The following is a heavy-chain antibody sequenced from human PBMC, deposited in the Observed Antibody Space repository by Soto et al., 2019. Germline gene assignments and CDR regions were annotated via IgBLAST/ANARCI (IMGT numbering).Heavy chain of an antibody. D-gene: IGHD2-2*01. Sequence: EVQLLESGGGLVQPGGSLRLSCAASGFTFSSYAMSWVRQAPGKGLEWVSAISGSGGSTYYADSVKGRFTISRDNSKNTLYLQMNSLRAEDTAVYYCAKVRRIVVVPAAINDYWGQGTLVTVSS. CDR2: ISGSGGST. CDR1: GFTFSSYA. J-gene: IGHJ4*02. V-gene: IGHV3-23*01. CDR3: AKVRRIVVVPAAINDY.